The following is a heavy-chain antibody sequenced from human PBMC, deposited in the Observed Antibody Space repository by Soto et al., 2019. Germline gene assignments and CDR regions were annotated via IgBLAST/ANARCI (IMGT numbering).Heavy chain of an antibody. V-gene: IGHV4-4*02. D-gene: IGHD5-12*01. CDR2: IYHSGST. Sequence: SETLSLTCAVSGGSISSSNWWSWVRQPPGKGLEWIGEIYHSGSTYYNPSLKSQVTISVDTSKNQFSLKLSSVTAADTAVYYCARESRITGWLRFDYWGQGTLVTVSS. CDR3: ARESRITGWLRFDY. J-gene: IGHJ4*02. CDR1: GGSISSSNW.